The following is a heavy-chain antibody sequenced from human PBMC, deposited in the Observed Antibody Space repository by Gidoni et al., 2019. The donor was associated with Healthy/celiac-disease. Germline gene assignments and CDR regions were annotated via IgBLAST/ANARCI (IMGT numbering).Heavy chain of an antibody. Sequence: QVQLVESGGGVVQPGRSLRLSCAASGFTFSSYGMHWVRQAPGKGLGWVAVIWYDGSNKYYADSVKGRFTISRDNSKNTLYLQMNSLRAEDTAVYYCARDQRWYYDSSGPDYWGQGTLVTVSS. J-gene: IGHJ4*02. CDR2: IWYDGSNK. CDR1: GFTFSSYG. CDR3: ARDQRWYYDSSGPDY. V-gene: IGHV3-33*01. D-gene: IGHD3-22*01.